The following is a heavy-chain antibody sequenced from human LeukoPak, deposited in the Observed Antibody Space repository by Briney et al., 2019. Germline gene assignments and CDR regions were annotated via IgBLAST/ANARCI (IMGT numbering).Heavy chain of an antibody. CDR3: VRDPDALDY. J-gene: IGHJ4*02. V-gene: IGHV3-7*01. CDR2: LKPDGGAK. CDR1: GFTFSTYW. Sequence: GGSPRLSCAASGFTFSTYWMSWVRQAPGEGLEWVANLKPDGGAKYYVDSVKGRFTISRDNAKNALYLQMNSLRDEDTAVYYCVRDPDALDYWGQGTPVTVSS.